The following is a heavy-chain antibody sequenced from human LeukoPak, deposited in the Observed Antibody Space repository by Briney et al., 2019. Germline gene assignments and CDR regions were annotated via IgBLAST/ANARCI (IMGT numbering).Heavy chain of an antibody. CDR3: ASLHSSGSNDVDY. J-gene: IGHJ4*02. CDR1: GYTFTGYY. V-gene: IGHV1-2*02. D-gene: IGHD6-19*01. CDR2: INPNSGGT. Sequence: ALVKVSCKASGYTFTGYYMHWVRQAPGQGLEWMEWINPNSGGTNYAQKFQGRVTMTRDTSISTAYMELSRLRSDDTAVCYCASLHSSGSNDVDYWGQGTLVTVSS.